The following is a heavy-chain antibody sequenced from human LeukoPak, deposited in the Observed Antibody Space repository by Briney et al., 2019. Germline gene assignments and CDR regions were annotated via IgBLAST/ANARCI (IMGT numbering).Heavy chain of an antibody. CDR2: TSYSGTT. CDR3: ARDGPLTMFGGGYMVA. D-gene: IGHD3-3*01. V-gene: IGHV4-59*11. CDR1: GASISSHY. Sequence: SETLSLTCNISGASISSHYWNWIRQPPGKGLGWIGYTSYSGTTNYNPSLKRRVVISLDTSKNQFSLKLTSVTAADTAVYYCARDGPLTMFGGGYMVAWGRGTTVTVSS. J-gene: IGHJ6*03.